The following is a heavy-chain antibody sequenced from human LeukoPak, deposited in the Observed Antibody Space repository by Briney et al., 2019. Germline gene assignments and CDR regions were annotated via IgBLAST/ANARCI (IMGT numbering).Heavy chain of an antibody. CDR3: AKNGPDYIWGNYLDY. CDR2: IRYDGNNK. D-gene: IGHD3-16*01. V-gene: IGHV3-30*02. J-gene: IGHJ4*02. Sequence: PGGSLRLSCAASGFTLSTYGMHWVRQAPGKGLEWVAFIRYDGNNKYYADSVKGRFTISRDNSENMLYLEMKSLRPEDTAVYYCAKNGPDYIWGNYLDYWGQGTLVTVSS. CDR1: GFTLSTYG.